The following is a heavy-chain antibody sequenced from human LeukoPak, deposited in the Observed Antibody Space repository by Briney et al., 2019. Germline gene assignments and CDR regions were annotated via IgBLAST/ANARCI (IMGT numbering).Heavy chain of an antibody. CDR1: GYSFTSYW. CDR2: IYYGDSET. D-gene: IGHD4-17*01. J-gene: IGHJ3*02. Sequence: GESLRISCKGSGYSFTSYWIGWVRQMPGKGLEWMGVIYYGDSETRYSPSFQGLVTISADKSISTAYLQWSSLKASDTAMYYCASGRLRRTRDAFDIWGQGTMVTVSS. V-gene: IGHV5-51*01. CDR3: ASGRLRRTRDAFDI.